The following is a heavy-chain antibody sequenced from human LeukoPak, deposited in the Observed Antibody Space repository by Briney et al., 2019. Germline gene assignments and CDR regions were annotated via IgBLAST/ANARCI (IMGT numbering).Heavy chain of an antibody. J-gene: IGHJ3*02. CDR2: IKQDGSEK. D-gene: IGHD6-13*01. CDR1: GFTFSSYW. CDR3: ARESSPYSSSWDPGAFDI. Sequence: GGSLRLSCAASGFTFSSYWMSWVRQAPGKGLEWVANIKQDGSEKYYVDSVKGRFTISRDNAKNSLYLQMDSLRAEDTAVYYCARESSPYSSSWDPGAFDIWGQGTMVTVS. V-gene: IGHV3-7*01.